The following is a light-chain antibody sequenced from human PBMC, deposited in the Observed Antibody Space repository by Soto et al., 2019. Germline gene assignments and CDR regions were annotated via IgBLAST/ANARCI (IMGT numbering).Light chain of an antibody. V-gene: IGKV3-11*01. CDR1: QSVSSY. Sequence: EIVLTQSPATLSLSPGERATPSCRASQSVSSYLAWYQQKPGQAPRLLIYDASNRATGIPARFSGSGSGTDFTLTISSLEPEDFAVYYCQQRSNWPPTFGQGTHWRL. CDR3: QQRSNWPPT. J-gene: IGKJ5*01. CDR2: DAS.